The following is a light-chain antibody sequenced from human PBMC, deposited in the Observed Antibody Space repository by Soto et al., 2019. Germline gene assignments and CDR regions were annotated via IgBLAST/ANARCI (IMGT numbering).Light chain of an antibody. CDR1: QSVSSSY. Sequence: EIVLTQSPGALSLSPGERATLSCRASQSVSSSYLAWYQQKPGQAPRLLIYGASSRATGIPDRFSGSGSGTDFPLTISRLEPEDFAVYYCQQYDSSPPAMYTFGQGTKLEIK. CDR2: GAS. J-gene: IGKJ2*01. CDR3: QQYDSSPPAMYT. V-gene: IGKV3-20*01.